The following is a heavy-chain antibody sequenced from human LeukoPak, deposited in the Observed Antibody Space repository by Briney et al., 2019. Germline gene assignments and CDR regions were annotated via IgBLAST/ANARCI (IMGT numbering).Heavy chain of an antibody. CDR3: ARRTGYYEGFDY. Sequence: SETLSLTCTVSGGSISSYYWSWIRQPPGKGLEWIGYIYYSGSTNYNPSLKGRVTISVDTSKNPFSLKLSSVTAADTAVYYCARRTGYYEGFDYWGQGNLVTVSS. J-gene: IGHJ4*02. D-gene: IGHD3/OR15-3a*01. CDR1: GGSISSYY. V-gene: IGHV4-59*01. CDR2: IYYSGST.